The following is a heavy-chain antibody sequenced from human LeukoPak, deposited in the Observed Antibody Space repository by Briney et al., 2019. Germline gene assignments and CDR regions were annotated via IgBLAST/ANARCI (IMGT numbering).Heavy chain of an antibody. CDR1: GYTFTGYY. CDR3: ARDPYSGSYHFDY. Sequence: GASVKVSCTASGYTFTGYYMHWVRQAPGQGLEWMGWINPNSGGTNYAQKFQGRVTMTRDTSISTAYMELSRLRSDDTAVYYCARDPYSGSYHFDYWGQGTLVTVSS. V-gene: IGHV1-2*02. CDR2: INPNSGGT. D-gene: IGHD1-26*01. J-gene: IGHJ4*02.